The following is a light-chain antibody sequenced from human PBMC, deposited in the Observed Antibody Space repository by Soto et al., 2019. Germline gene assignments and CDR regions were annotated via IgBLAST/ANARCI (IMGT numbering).Light chain of an antibody. CDR2: EVT. J-gene: IGLJ1*01. V-gene: IGLV2-14*01. CDR1: SSDVGIYNY. Sequence: QSALTQPASVSGSPGQSIAISCTGSSSDVGIYNYASWYQQHPGKVPKLIIYEVTNRPSGVSNRFSGSKSGNTASLTISGLQAEDEADYYCSSYTTSSTRVFGTGTKAPS. CDR3: SSYTTSSTRV.